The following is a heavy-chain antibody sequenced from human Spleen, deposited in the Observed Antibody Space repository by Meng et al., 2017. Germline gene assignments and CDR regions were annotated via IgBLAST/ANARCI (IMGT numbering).Heavy chain of an antibody. J-gene: IGHJ4*02. Sequence: GSLRLSCAVSDYSISSAYYWGWVWQPPGKGLEWIGEINHSGSTNYNPSLESRATISVDTSQNNLSLKLSSVTAADSAVYYCARGPTTMAHDFDYWGQGTLVTVSS. CDR2: INHSGST. V-gene: IGHV4-38-2*01. CDR3: ARGPTTMAHDFDY. D-gene: IGHD4-11*01. CDR1: DYSISSAYY.